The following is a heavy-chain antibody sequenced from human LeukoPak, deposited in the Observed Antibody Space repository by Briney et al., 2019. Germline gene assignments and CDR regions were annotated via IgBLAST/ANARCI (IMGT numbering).Heavy chain of an antibody. J-gene: IGHJ4*02. Sequence: ASVKVSCKASGYTFTSHYMHWVRKAPGQGLEWMGIINPSGGSTSYAQKFQGRVTMTRDMSTSTVYMELSSLRSEDTAVYYCARSETATPKTPIDYWGQGTLVTVSS. D-gene: IGHD5-18*01. V-gene: IGHV1-46*01. CDR1: GYTFTSHY. CDR2: INPSGGST. CDR3: ARSETATPKTPIDY.